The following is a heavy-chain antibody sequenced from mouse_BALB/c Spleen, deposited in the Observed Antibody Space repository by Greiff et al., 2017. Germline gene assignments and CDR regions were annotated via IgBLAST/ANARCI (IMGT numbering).Heavy chain of an antibody. D-gene: IGHD2-4*01. Sequence: VMLVESGAELARPGASVKLSCKASGYTFTSYWMQWVKQRPGQGLEWIGAIYPGDGDTRYTQKFKGKATLTADKSSSTAYMQLSSLASEDSAVYYCARERGNYDDYWGQGTTLTVSS. CDR3: ARERGNYDDY. CDR2: IYPGDGDT. J-gene: IGHJ2*01. V-gene: IGHV1-87*01. CDR1: GYTFTSYW.